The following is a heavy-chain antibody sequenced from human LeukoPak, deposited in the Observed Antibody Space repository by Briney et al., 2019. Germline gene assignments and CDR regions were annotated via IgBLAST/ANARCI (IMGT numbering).Heavy chain of an antibody. Sequence: PSETLSLTCTVSGGSISSSSYYWSWIRQPPGKGLEWIGSIYYSGSTYYNPSLKSRVTISVDTSKNQFSLKLSSVTAADTAVYYCARGAGVVGAYYFDYWGQGTLVTVSS. V-gene: IGHV4-39*07. CDR2: IYYSGST. CDR3: ARGAGVVGAYYFDY. J-gene: IGHJ4*02. D-gene: IGHD1-26*01. CDR1: GGSISSSSYY.